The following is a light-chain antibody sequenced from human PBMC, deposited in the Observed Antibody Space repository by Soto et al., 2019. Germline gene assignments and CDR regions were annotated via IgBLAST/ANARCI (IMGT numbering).Light chain of an antibody. CDR3: QQYNSYSYT. CDR1: QSISSW. V-gene: IGKV1-5*03. Sequence: DIQMTQSPSTLSASVGDRVTITYRASQSISSWLAWYQQKPGKAPKLLIYKASSLESGVPSRFSGSGSGREFTLTISSLQPDDFATYYCQQYNSYSYTFGQGTKLEIK. CDR2: KAS. J-gene: IGKJ2*01.